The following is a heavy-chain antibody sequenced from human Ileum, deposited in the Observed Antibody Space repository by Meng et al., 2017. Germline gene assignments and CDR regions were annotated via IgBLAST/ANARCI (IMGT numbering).Heavy chain of an antibody. V-gene: IGHV1-8*01. CDR3: ARGNYSTVTKSFDY. CDR2: MNPNSGNT. J-gene: IGHJ4*02. Sequence: QVQLVPYGAAVQNPGAAVKVCWPASGSPCLSTDINWVRPATGQGLEWVGWMNPNSGNTGYAQKFQGRVTMIRNTSISTAYMELNSLRSEDTAVYYCARGNYSTVTKSFDYWGQGTLVTVSS. CDR1: GSPCLSTD. D-gene: IGHD1-7*01.